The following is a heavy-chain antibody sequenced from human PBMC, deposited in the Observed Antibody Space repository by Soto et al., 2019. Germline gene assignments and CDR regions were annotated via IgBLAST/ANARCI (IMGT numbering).Heavy chain of an antibody. D-gene: IGHD3-22*01. CDR1: GGSISSSSYY. CDR3: ARHEITMIVVI. Sequence: PSETLSLTCTVSGGSISSSSYYWGWIRQPPGKGLEWIGSIYYSGSTYYNPSLKSRVTISVDTSKNQFSLKLSSVTAADTAVYYCARHEITMIVVIWGQGTLVTVSS. J-gene: IGHJ4*02. V-gene: IGHV4-39*01. CDR2: IYYSGST.